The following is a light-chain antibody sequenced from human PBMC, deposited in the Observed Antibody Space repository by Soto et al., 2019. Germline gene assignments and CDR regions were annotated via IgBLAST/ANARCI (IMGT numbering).Light chain of an antibody. CDR1: SSNIGSNT. V-gene: IGLV1-44*01. CDR3: ATWDESLTGEV. CDR2: SNN. J-gene: IGLJ1*01. Sequence: QSVLTQPPSASGTPGPRISISCSGSSSNIGSNTVHWYQQLPGTAPKVLIYSNNQRPSGVPDRFSGSKSGTSASLAISGLQSEDEADYYCATWDESLTGEVFGPGTKLTVL.